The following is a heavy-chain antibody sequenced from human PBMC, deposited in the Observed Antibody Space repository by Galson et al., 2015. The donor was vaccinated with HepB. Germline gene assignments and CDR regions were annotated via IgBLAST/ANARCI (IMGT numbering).Heavy chain of an antibody. Sequence: PALVKPTQTLTLTCTFSGFSPSTSGVGVGWIRQPPGKALEWLALVYWDDDKRYSPSLKSRVTITKDTSKKQVVLTMTNMDTVDTATYYCAHKTVAGIKGWFDPWGQGTLVTVSS. V-gene: IGHV2-5*02. CDR2: VYWDDDK. CDR3: AHKTVAGIKGWFDP. D-gene: IGHD6-19*01. CDR1: GFSPSTSGVG. J-gene: IGHJ5*02.